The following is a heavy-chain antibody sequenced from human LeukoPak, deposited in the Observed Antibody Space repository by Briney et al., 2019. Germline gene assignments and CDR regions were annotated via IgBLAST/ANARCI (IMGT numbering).Heavy chain of an antibody. D-gene: IGHD6-13*01. J-gene: IGHJ6*04. V-gene: IGHV3-43D*04. CDR2: ISWDGGST. Sequence: GGSLRLSCAASGFTFDDYAMHWVRPAPGKGLEWVSLISWDGGSTFYADSVKGRFTISRDNSKNSLYLQMNSLRAEDTALYYCARAAAGPYYYYYGMDVWGKGTTVTVSS. CDR3: ARAAAGPYYYYYGMDV. CDR1: GFTFDDYA.